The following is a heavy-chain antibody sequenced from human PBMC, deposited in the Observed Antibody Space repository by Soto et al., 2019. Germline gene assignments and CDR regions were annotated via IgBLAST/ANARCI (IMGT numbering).Heavy chain of an antibody. CDR3: ARDSRYCSSTSCYSRHYYYYYGMDV. D-gene: IGHD2-2*02. Sequence: QVQLQESGPGLVKPSQTLSLTCTVSGGSISSGGYYWSWIRQHPGKGLEWIGYSYYSGRTYYNPALKSRVTISVDTSKNQFSLKLSSVPAADTAVYYCARDSRYCSSTSCYSRHYYYYYGMDVWGQGTTVTVSS. CDR2: SYYSGRT. CDR1: GGSISSGGYY. V-gene: IGHV4-31*03. J-gene: IGHJ6*02.